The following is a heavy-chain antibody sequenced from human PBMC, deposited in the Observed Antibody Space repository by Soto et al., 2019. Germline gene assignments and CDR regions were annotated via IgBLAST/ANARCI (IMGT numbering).Heavy chain of an antibody. CDR3: ARRGPGTYFDY. V-gene: IGHV3-30-3*01. CDR1: GFTFSSYA. D-gene: IGHD6-13*01. J-gene: IGHJ4*02. CDR2: ISYDGSNK. Sequence: PGGSLRLSCAASGFTFSSYAMHWVRQAPGKGLEWVAVISYDGSNKYYADSVKGRFTISRDNSKNTLYLRMNSLRTEDTAVYYCARRGPGTYFDYWGQGTLVTVSS.